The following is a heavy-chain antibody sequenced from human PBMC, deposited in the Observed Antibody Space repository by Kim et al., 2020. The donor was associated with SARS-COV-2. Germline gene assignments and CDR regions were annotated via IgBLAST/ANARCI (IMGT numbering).Heavy chain of an antibody. CDR3: ARGASYSSSWPFDY. CDR2: IIPILGIA. V-gene: IGHV1-69*04. Sequence: SVKVSCQASGGTFSSYAISWVRQAPGQGLEWMGRIIPILGIANYAQKFQGRVTITADKSTSTAYMELSSLRSEDTTVYYCARGASYSSSWPFDYWGQGTLVTVSS. J-gene: IGHJ4*02. CDR1: GGTFSSYA. D-gene: IGHD6-13*01.